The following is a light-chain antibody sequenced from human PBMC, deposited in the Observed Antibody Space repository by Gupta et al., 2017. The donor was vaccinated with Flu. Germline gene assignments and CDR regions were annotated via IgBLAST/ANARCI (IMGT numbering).Light chain of an antibody. Sequence: QSALTQPASVSGSPGQSSTISCTGTSSDVGGYNYVSWYQQHSGKAPKLMIYEVSNRPSGVSNRFSGSKSGNTASLTISGLQAEDEADYYCSSYTSSSTWVFGGGTKLTVL. V-gene: IGLV2-14*01. CDR2: EVS. CDR3: SSYTSSSTWV. CDR1: SSDVGGYNY. J-gene: IGLJ3*02.